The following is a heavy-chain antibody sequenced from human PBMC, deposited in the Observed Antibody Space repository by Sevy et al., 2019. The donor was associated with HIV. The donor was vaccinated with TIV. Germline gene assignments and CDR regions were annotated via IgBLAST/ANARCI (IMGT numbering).Heavy chain of an antibody. Sequence: GGSLRLSCAASGFTFSNYAMSWVRQAPGKGLEWVSGISGSGGSTYYADSVKGRFTISRDNSKNTLYLQTSSLRAEDTAVYYCARNPGYCSGGTCYWYFDLWGRGTLVTVSS. J-gene: IGHJ2*01. V-gene: IGHV3-23*01. CDR1: GFTFSNYA. CDR2: ISGSGGST. CDR3: ARNPGYCSGGTCYWYFDL. D-gene: IGHD2-15*01.